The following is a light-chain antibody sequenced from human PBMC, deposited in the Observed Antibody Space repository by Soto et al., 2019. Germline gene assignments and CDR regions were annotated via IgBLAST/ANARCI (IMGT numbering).Light chain of an antibody. CDR3: HQYISWGEFT. CDR2: GAS. J-gene: IGKJ3*01. Sequence: EIVMTQSPATLSVSPGERATLSCRASESVSSNLGWYQQKPGQAPRLLIYGASTRATGIPARFSGSGSGTEFTLTISSLQSEDFAVYYCHQYISWGEFTFGPGTKVDI. CDR1: ESVSSN. V-gene: IGKV3-15*01.